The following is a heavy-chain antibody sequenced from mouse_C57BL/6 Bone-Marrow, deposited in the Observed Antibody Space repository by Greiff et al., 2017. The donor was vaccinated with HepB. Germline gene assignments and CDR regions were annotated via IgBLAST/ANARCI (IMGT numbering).Heavy chain of an antibody. D-gene: IGHD2-1*01. CDR1: GYTFTSYG. Sequence: QVQLQQSGAELARPGASVKLSCKASGYTFTSYGISWVKQRTGQGLEWIGEIYPRSGNTYYNEKFKGKATLTADKSSSTAYMELRSLTSEDSAVYFCARYGNYPDYYAMDYWGQGTSVTVSS. V-gene: IGHV1-81*01. CDR3: ARYGNYPDYYAMDY. J-gene: IGHJ4*01. CDR2: IYPRSGNT.